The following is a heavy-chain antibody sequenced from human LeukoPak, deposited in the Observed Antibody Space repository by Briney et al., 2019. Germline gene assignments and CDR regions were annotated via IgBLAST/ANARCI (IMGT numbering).Heavy chain of an antibody. J-gene: IGHJ3*02. CDR1: GFTFSSYE. CDR2: ISSSGSAI. Sequence: GGSLRLSCAASGFTFSSYEMNWVCQAPGKGLEWVSYISSSGSAIYYADSVKGRFTISRDNAENSLYLQMNSLRADDTAVYYCARDAGYSSSWFYALDIWGQGTMVTVSS. CDR3: ARDAGYSSSWFYALDI. V-gene: IGHV3-48*03. D-gene: IGHD6-13*01.